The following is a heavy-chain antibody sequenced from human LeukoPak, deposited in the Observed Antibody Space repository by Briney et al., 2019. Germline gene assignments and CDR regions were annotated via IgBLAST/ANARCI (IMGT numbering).Heavy chain of an antibody. CDR1: RFTFNTYW. D-gene: IGHD1-26*01. Sequence: GGSLRLSCAASRFTFNTYWMHWVRQAPGKGLVWVSRIDSDGYSTAYADSVKGRFTISRDNAKNSVYLQMNSLRVEDTAVYYCARDSGRYGYYMDVWGKGTTVTVSS. CDR2: IDSDGYST. V-gene: IGHV3-74*01. J-gene: IGHJ6*04. CDR3: ARDSGRYGYYMDV.